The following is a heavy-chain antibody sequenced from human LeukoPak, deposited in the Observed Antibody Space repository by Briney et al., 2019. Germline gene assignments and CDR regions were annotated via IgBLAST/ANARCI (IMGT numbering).Heavy chain of an antibody. D-gene: IGHD4/OR15-4a*01. CDR3: ARTLTTYYSDA. CDR1: GFSLSTGGMR. CDR2: IDWDDDR. Sequence: RESGPALVTPTQTLTLTCSFSGFSLSTGGMRVSWLRQPPGKALEWLARIDWDDDRFYSTSLKARLTISKDTSKNQVLLTMTNVDPGDTAPYYCARTLTTYYSDAWGQGILVTISS. V-gene: IGHV2-70*17. J-gene: IGHJ5*02.